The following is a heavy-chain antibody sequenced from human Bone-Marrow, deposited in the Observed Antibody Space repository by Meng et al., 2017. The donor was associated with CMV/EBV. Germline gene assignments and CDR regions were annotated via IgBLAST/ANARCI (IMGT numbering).Heavy chain of an antibody. Sequence: ASVKVSCKASGYTFPSYGISWVRQAPGQGLEWMGWINPNSGGTNYAQKFQGRVTMTRDTSISTAYMELSRLRSDDTAVYYCARGANHPSVPYSGSLQGGHWFDPWGQGTLVTVSS. CDR3: ARGANHPSVPYSGSLQGGHWFDP. CDR2: INPNSGGT. CDR1: GYTFPSYG. D-gene: IGHD1-26*01. V-gene: IGHV1-2*02. J-gene: IGHJ5*02.